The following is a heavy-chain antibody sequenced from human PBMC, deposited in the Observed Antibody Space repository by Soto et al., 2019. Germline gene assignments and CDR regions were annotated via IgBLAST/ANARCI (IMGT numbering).Heavy chain of an antibody. V-gene: IGHV1-18*04. CDR3: AGYDSSGYFEGAFDI. Sequence: ASVKVSCKASGYTFTSYGISWGRQAPGQGLEWMGWISAYNGNTNYAQKLQGRVTMTTDTSTSTAYMELRSLRSDDTAVYYCAGYDSSGYFEGAFDIWGQGTMVTVSS. CDR1: GYTFTSYG. CDR2: ISAYNGNT. J-gene: IGHJ3*02. D-gene: IGHD3-22*01.